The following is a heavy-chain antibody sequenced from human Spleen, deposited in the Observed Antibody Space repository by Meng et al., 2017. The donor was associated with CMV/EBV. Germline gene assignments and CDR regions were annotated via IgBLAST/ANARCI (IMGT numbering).Heavy chain of an antibody. CDR2: ITAYNDIT. Sequence: SYGLGWVRQAHGQGLEWMGWITAYNDITNFAQKFQGRVTMTTDTSTSTAYMDLTSLRSDDTAVYYCARGAGSSGYYSPNWYFDLWGRGTLVTVSS. J-gene: IGHJ2*01. CDR3: ARGAGSSGYYSPNWYFDL. V-gene: IGHV1-18*01. D-gene: IGHD3-22*01. CDR1: SYG.